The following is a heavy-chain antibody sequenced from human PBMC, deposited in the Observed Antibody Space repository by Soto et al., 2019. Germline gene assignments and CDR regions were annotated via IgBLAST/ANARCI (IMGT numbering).Heavy chain of an antibody. V-gene: IGHV3-33*01. CDR1: GFTFRSYG. D-gene: IGHD5-12*01. CDR3: ARGRWLQLPYYGMDV. Sequence: QVQLVESGGGVVQPGRSLRLSCAASGFTFRSYGMHWVRQAPGKGLEWVAVIWYDGSNKYYADSVKGRFTISRDNSKNTLYLQMNSLRAEDTAVYYCARGRWLQLPYYGMDVWGQGTTVTVSS. CDR2: IWYDGSNK. J-gene: IGHJ6*02.